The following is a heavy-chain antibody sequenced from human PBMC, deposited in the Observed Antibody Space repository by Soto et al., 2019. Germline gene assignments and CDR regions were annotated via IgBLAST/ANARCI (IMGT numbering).Heavy chain of an antibody. J-gene: IGHJ5*02. CDR2: TYYRSKWYN. Sequence: SQTLSLTCAISGDSVSSNSAAWNWIRQSPSRGLEWLGRTYYRSKWYNDYAVSVKSRITINPDTSKNQFSLQLNSVTPEDTAVYYCARARLFSGYSYGYSSNWFDPWGQGTLVTVSS. CDR1: GDSVSSNSAA. D-gene: IGHD5-18*01. V-gene: IGHV6-1*01. CDR3: ARARLFSGYSYGYSSNWFDP.